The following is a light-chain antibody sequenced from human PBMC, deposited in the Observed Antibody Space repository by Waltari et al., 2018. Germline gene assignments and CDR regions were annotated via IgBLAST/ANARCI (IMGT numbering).Light chain of an antibody. J-gene: IGKJ1*01. CDR2: HAS. CDR3: QQSGTFPPT. Sequence: DIRMTQSPSSVSASVGDRVTITCRASQDIRTWLACYQQKPGKAPRLLIYHASGLQSGVPSRVSGSGSGTDFTLTISSLQPEDFATYSCQQSGTFPPTFGPGTKVEI. V-gene: IGKV1-12*01. CDR1: QDIRTW.